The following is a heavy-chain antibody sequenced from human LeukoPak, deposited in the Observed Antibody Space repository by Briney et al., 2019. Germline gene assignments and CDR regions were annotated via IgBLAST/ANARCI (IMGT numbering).Heavy chain of an antibody. CDR3: AKAPALSSSYPEYFQH. CDR2: ISYDGSNK. D-gene: IGHD6-13*01. Sequence: GGSLRLSCAASGFTFSSYGMHWVRQAPGKGLEWVAVISYDGSNKYYADSVKGRFTISRDNSKNTLYLQMNSLRAEDTAVYYCAKAPALSSSYPEYFQHWGQGTLVTVSS. J-gene: IGHJ1*01. V-gene: IGHV3-30*18. CDR1: GFTFSSYG.